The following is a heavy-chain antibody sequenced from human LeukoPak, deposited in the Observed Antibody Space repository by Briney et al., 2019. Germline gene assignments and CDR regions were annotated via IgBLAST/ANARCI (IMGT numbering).Heavy chain of an antibody. V-gene: IGHV1-69*04. CDR3: ARDAPGGYYGSGTSAY. J-gene: IGHJ4*02. D-gene: IGHD3-10*01. CDR1: GGTFSSYA. Sequence: GSSVKVSCKASGGTFSSYAISWLRQAPGQGLEWMGRIIPILGIANYAQKFQGRVTITADKSTSTAYMELSSLRSEDTAVYYCARDAPGGYYGSGTSAYWGQGTLVTVSS. CDR2: IIPILGIA.